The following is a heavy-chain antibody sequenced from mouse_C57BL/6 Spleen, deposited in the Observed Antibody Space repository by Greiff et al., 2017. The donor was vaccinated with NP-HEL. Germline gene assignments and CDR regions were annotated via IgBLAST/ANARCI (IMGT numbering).Heavy chain of an antibody. Sequence: EVQLQQSGPELVKPGASVKMSCKASGYTFTDYNMHWVKQSHGKSLEWIGYINPNNGGTSYNQKFKGKATLTVNKSSSTAYMELRSLTSEDSAVYYCARDYGSSYDFDYWGQGTTLTVSS. CDR2: INPNNGGT. CDR1: GYTFTDYN. D-gene: IGHD1-1*01. J-gene: IGHJ2*01. V-gene: IGHV1-22*01. CDR3: ARDYGSSYDFDY.